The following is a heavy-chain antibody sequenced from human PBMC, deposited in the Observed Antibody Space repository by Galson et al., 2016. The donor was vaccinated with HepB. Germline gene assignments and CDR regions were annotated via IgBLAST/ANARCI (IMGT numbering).Heavy chain of an antibody. CDR1: GFTFSTYW. V-gene: IGHV3-7*04. Sequence: SLRLSCAASGFTFSTYWMTWVRQAPGKGLEWVANIKQDGSKTFYVDSVRGRFTISRDNAKNSVYLQMNSLRVEDTAVYYCARGYDSSGWAYWGQGTLVTVSS. D-gene: IGHD3-22*01. CDR3: ARGYDSSGWAY. J-gene: IGHJ4*02. CDR2: IKQDGSKT.